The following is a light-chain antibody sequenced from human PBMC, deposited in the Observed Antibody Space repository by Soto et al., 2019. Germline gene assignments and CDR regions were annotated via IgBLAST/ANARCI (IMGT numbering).Light chain of an antibody. Sequence: EIVLTQSPGTLSLSPGDRATLSCRASQSVSSNFLGWYQQKPGQAPRLLIYGAYIRATGIPDRFSGRGCGTDFSLTIKRLEPEDFAMYFCDQYGSSPRTFGQGTKVEIK. CDR1: QSVSSNF. CDR3: DQYGSSPRT. J-gene: IGKJ1*01. CDR2: GAY. V-gene: IGKV3-20*01.